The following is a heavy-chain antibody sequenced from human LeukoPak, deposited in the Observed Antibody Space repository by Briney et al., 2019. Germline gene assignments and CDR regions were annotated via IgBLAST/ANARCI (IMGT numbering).Heavy chain of an antibody. CDR2: IYYSGST. CDR3: ARGYCSGGSCYSDY. D-gene: IGHD2-15*01. J-gene: IGHJ4*02. CDR1: GGSISSSNYY. Sequence: SETLSLTCTVSGGSISSSNYYWGWIRQPPGKGLEWIGSIYYSGSTYYSPSLKSRVTISVDTSKNLFSLKLSSVTAADTAVYYCARGYCSGGSCYSDYWGQGTLVTVSS. V-gene: IGHV4-39*07.